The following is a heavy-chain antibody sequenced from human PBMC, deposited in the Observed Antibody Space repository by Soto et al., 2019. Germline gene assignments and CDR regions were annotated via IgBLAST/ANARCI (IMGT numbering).Heavy chain of an antibody. Sequence: LRLSCSASGFTFSIYWMSWVRQAPGKCLEWVANIKQDGSEKYYVDSVKGRFTISRDNAKNSLYLQMNSLRAEDTAVYYCARDGGFGEVLGYYYYYGMEGWGQGTTVNVSS. CDR3: ARDGGFGEVLGYYYYYGMEG. CDR1: GFTFSIYW. CDR2: IKQDGSEK. J-gene: IGHJ6*01. D-gene: IGHD3-10*01. V-gene: IGHV3-7*01.